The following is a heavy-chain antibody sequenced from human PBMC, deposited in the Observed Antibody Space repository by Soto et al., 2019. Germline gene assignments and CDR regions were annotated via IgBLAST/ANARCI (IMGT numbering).Heavy chain of an antibody. CDR2: INHSGST. V-gene: IGHV4-34*01. D-gene: IGHD3-3*01. Sequence: QVQLQQWGAGLLKPSETLSLTCAVYGGSFSGYYWSWIRQPPGKGLEWIGEINHSGSTNYNPSLKSRVTISVDTSKNQCSLKLSSVTAADTAVYYCARDRYYDFWSGYYSRTDYYYYGMDVWGQGTTVTVSS. CDR3: ARDRYYDFWSGYYSRTDYYYYGMDV. J-gene: IGHJ6*02. CDR1: GGSFSGYY.